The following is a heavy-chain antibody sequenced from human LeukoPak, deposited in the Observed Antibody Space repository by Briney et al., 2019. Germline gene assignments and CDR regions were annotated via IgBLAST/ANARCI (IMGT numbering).Heavy chain of an antibody. CDR2: IYYNGNT. Sequence: SETLSLTCSVSDGSINSYYWNWIRRPPGKGLEWIGYIYYNGNTNYSPSLKSRVTMSVDTSKNLFSLKVSSVTAADTAVYYCERGRSNYYGMDVWGQGTTVTVSS. V-gene: IGHV4-59*01. CDR3: ERGRSNYYGMDV. CDR1: DGSINSYY. J-gene: IGHJ6*02. D-gene: IGHD1-26*01.